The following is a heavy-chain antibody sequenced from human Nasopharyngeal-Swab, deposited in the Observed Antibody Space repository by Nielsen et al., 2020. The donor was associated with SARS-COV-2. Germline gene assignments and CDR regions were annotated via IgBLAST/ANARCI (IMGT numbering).Heavy chain of an antibody. J-gene: IGHJ4*02. V-gene: IGHV4-59*01. Sequence: SETLSLTCTVSGGSISSYYWSWIRQPPGKGLEWIGYIYYSGSTNYNPSLKSRVTMPVDTSKNQFSLKLSSVTAADTAVYYCARDESGRFDYWGQGTLVTVSS. CDR1: GGSISSYY. CDR2: IYYSGST. D-gene: IGHD3-3*01. CDR3: ARDESGRFDY.